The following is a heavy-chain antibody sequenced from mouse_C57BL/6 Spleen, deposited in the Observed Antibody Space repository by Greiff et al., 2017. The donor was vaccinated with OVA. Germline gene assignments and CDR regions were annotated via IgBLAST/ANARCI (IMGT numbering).Heavy chain of an antibody. D-gene: IGHD2-2*01. V-gene: IGHV1-64*01. Sequence: QVQLKQPGAELVKPGASVKLSCKASGYTFTSYWMPWVKQRPGQGLEWIGMIHPNSGSTNYNEKFKSKATLTVDKSSSTAYMQLSSLTSEYSAVYCSARYYGYNWCCDVWGTGTTVTVSS. J-gene: IGHJ1*03. CDR3: ARYYGYNWCCDV. CDR1: GYTFTSYW. CDR2: IHPNSGST.